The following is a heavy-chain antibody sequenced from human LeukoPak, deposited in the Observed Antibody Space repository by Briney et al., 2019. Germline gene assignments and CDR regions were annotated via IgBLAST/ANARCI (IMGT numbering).Heavy chain of an antibody. CDR1: GGPFSGYY. D-gene: IGHD2-2*01. CDR3: GYCSSTSCSHYYYMDV. V-gene: IGHV4-34*01. CDR2: INHSGST. J-gene: IGHJ6*03. Sequence: PSETLSLTCAVYGGPFSGYYWSWIRQPPGKGLEWIGEINHSGSTNYNPSLKSRVTISVDTSKNQFSLKLSSVTAADTAVYYCGYCSSTSCSHYYYMDVWGIGTTVTVSS.